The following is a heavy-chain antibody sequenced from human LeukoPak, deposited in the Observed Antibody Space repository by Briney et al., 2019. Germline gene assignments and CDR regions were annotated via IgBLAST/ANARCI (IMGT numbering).Heavy chain of an antibody. CDR3: ARGGLNFDAFDI. J-gene: IGHJ3*02. D-gene: IGHD1-7*01. V-gene: IGHV3-23*01. CDR1: GFTFTSYA. CDR2: ISGSADAT. Sequence: GGSLRLSCTASGFTFTSYAMSWVRQAPGKGLEWVSSISGSADATYYADSVKGRFTISRDNAKNSLCLQMNSLRAGDTAVYYCARGGLNFDAFDIWGQGTMVTVSS.